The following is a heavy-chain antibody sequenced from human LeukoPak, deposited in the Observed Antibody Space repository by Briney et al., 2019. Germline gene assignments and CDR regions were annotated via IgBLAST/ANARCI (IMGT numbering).Heavy chain of an antibody. D-gene: IGHD6-13*01. CDR3: AKDLSIGIAAAGPFDY. CDR1: GFTFDDYG. CDR2: INWNGGST. Sequence: GGSLRLSCAASGFTFDDYGMSWVRQAPGKGLEWVSGINWNGGSTGYADSVKGRFTISRDNSKNTLYLQMNSLRAEDTAVYYCAKDLSIGIAAAGPFDYWGQGTLVTVSS. V-gene: IGHV3-20*04. J-gene: IGHJ4*02.